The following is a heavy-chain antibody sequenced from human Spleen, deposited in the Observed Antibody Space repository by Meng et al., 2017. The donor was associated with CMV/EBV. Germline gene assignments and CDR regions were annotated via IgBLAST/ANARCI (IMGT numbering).Heavy chain of an antibody. CDR2: INSDGVRT. CDR1: GFTFSSYA. Sequence: GGSLRLSCAASGFTFSSYAMFWVRQAPGQGLQYVSAINSDGVRTYYADSVKGRFTISRDNSKNTLYLQINSLRVEDTAMYYCGKGDPHYGFWSGYYPGSAFDIWGQGTMVTVSS. V-gene: IGHV3-64*02. D-gene: IGHD3-3*01. CDR3: GKGDPHYGFWSGYYPGSAFDI. J-gene: IGHJ3*02.